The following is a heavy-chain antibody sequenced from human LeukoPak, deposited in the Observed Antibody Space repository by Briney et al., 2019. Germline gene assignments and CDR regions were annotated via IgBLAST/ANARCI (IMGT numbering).Heavy chain of an antibody. J-gene: IGHJ5*02. Sequence: SETLSLTCTVSGGSISSSFWSWIRQPAGKGLEWIGRIYADGSTNYNPSLKSRITMSLDTPENQFSLKLTSVTAADTAVYFCARAPSGCGGTCASDLWGQGTLVTVSS. D-gene: IGHD2-15*01. V-gene: IGHV4-4*07. CDR3: ARAPSGCGGTCASDL. CDR2: IYADGST. CDR1: GGSISSSF.